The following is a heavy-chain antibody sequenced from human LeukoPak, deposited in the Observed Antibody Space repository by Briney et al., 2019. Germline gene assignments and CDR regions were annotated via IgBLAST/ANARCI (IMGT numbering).Heavy chain of an antibody. D-gene: IGHD1-26*01. CDR2: MNPNSGNT. Sequence: ASVKVSCKASGYTFTSYDINWVRQATGQGLEWMGWMNPNSGNTGYAQKFQGRVTMTRNTSISTAYVELSSLRSEDTAVYYCARGPLNSGRLSYYFDYWGQGTLVTVSS. J-gene: IGHJ4*02. CDR3: ARGPLNSGRLSYYFDY. V-gene: IGHV1-8*01. CDR1: GYTFTSYD.